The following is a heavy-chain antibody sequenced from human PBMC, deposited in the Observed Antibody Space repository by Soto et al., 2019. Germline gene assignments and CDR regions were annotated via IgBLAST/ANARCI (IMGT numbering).Heavy chain of an antibody. V-gene: IGHV5-10-1*01. Sequence: GESLKISCKGSGYSFTSYWISWVRQMPGKGLEWMGRIDPSDSYTNYSPSFQGHVTISADKSISTAYLQWSSLKASDTAMYYCARHFTVTYSNNWFDPWGQGTLVTVS. CDR3: ARHFTVTYSNNWFDP. CDR2: IDPSDSYT. J-gene: IGHJ5*02. D-gene: IGHD4-4*01. CDR1: GYSFTSYW.